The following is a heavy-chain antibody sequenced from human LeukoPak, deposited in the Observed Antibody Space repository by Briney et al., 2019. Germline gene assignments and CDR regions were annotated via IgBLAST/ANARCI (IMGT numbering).Heavy chain of an antibody. V-gene: IGHV1-46*01. Sequence: ASVKVSCKASGYTFTSYYMHWVRQAPGQGLEWMGIINPSGGSTSYAQKFQGRVTMTRDTSISTAYMELSRLRSDDTAVYYCARASGYCSSTSCYEVGYWGQGTLVTVSS. CDR2: INPSGGST. D-gene: IGHD2-2*01. J-gene: IGHJ4*02. CDR3: ARASGYCSSTSCYEVGY. CDR1: GYTFTSYY.